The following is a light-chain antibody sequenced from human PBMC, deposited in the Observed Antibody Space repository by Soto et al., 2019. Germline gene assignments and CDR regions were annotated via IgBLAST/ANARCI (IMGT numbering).Light chain of an antibody. Sequence: EIVLTQSPGTLSLSPGERATLSCRASQSVRSSYLAWYQQKPGQAPRLLISGASNRATGIPDRFSGSGSGTDFTLTISRLEPKDFAVYYCQQYGSSPITFGQGTRLEI. CDR2: GAS. CDR1: QSVRSSY. J-gene: IGKJ5*01. CDR3: QQYGSSPIT. V-gene: IGKV3-20*01.